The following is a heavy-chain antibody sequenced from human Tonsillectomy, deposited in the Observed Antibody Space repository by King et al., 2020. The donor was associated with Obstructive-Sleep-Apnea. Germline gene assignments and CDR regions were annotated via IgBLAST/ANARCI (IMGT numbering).Heavy chain of an antibody. CDR1: GYSFTNYW. D-gene: IGHD3-22*01. Sequence: QLVQSGAAVRKPGESLKISCKGSGYSFTNYWIGWVRQMPGKGLEWMGIIYPADSDTRYSPSFQGQVTISADKSISTAYLQWSSLKASDTAIYYCANFDSSGYYRQDHWGQGTRVTVSS. V-gene: IGHV5-51*01. CDR3: ANFDSSGYYRQDH. J-gene: IGHJ4*02. CDR2: IYPADSDT.